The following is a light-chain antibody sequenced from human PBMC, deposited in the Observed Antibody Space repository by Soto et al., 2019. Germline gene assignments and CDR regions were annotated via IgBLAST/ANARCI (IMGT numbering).Light chain of an antibody. CDR3: HSHDRSLNGYV. J-gene: IGLJ1*01. CDR1: SSNIGTSFD. CDR2: DSS. V-gene: IGLV1-40*01. Sequence: QSVLTQPPSVSGAPGPRVTISCPGSSSNIGTSFDVPWYQQLPGTAPKLLIYDSSNRPSGLPARFSGAKSRTSASLAITGLQAENEAAYYCHSHDRSLNGYVFGAGTKVTVL.